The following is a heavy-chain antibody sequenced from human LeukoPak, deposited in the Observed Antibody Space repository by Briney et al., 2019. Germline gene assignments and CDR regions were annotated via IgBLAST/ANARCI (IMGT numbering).Heavy chain of an antibody. CDR1: GFTFSSYD. Sequence: PGGSLRLSCAASGFTFSSYDMHWVRQATGKGLESVSAIGTAGDTYYPGSVKGRFTISRENAKNSLYLQMNSLRAGDTAVYYCARGSNDYVWGSYRYKGHFDYWGQGTLVTVSS. CDR3: ARGSNDYVWGSYRYKGHFDY. D-gene: IGHD3-16*02. J-gene: IGHJ4*02. V-gene: IGHV3-13*04. CDR2: IGTAGDT.